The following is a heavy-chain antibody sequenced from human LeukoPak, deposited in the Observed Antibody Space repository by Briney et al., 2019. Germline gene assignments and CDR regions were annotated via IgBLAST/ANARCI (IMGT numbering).Heavy chain of an antibody. D-gene: IGHD5-18*01. J-gene: IGHJ5*02. V-gene: IGHV4-59*12. CDR2: IYYSDTT. CDR3: AKGAGGFSYYNWFDP. Sequence: SETLSLTCTVSRGSINSFYWSWIRQPPGKGLEWIGYIYYSDTTNYNPSLKSRVTMSVDRSKNQFSLKLASVTAADTAIYYCAKGAGGFSYYNWFDPWGQGTLVTVSS. CDR1: RGSINSFY.